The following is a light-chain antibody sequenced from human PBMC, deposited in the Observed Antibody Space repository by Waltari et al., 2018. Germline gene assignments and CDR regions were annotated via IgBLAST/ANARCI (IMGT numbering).Light chain of an antibody. CDR1: QCVNNY. J-gene: IGKJ3*01. CDR2: DAS. V-gene: IGKV3-11*01. Sequence: VLTQSPATLSLSPGEKATLSCRASQCVNNYLAWYQEKPGQAPRLLIYDASNRATGIPGRFSGSGSGTDFTLTISSLEPEDFAVYYCQQRSNWPRFTFGPGTRVDIK. CDR3: QQRSNWPRFT.